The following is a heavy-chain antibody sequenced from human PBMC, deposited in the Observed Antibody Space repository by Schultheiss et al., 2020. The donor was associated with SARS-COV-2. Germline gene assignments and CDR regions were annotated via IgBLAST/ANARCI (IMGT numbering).Heavy chain of an antibody. J-gene: IGHJ6*03. CDR3: ARGINYRGVVIATYYFYSYMDV. CDR1: GGSISSGGYY. D-gene: IGHD2-21*01. CDR2: IYYSGST. Sequence: SETLSLTCTVSGGSISSGGYYWSWIRQHPGKGLEWIGYIYYSGSTNYNPSLKSRVTISGDTSNNQFFLKLTSVTAADTAVYYCARGINYRGVVIATYYFYSYMDVWGKGTTVTVSS. V-gene: IGHV4-31*03.